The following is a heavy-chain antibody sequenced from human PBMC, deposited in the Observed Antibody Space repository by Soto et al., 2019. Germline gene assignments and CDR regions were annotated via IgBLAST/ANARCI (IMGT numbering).Heavy chain of an antibody. CDR2: TNPDDSET. CDR1: GYSFNAYW. V-gene: IGHV5-51*01. CDR3: APTRPAYSGSTNCFSGFSTD. Sequence: HGDSLKISCKTSGYSFNAYWIGWVRQMPGKGLEWIGITNPDDSETRFSPSFQGQFTMSTDKSVTTAYLHWSSLKASDTAMYYSAPTRPAYSGSTNCFSGFSTDWRERTQATVSS. D-gene: IGHD1-26*01. J-gene: IGHJ4*02.